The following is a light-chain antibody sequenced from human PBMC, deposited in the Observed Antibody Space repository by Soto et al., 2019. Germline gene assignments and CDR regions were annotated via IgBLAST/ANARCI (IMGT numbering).Light chain of an antibody. J-gene: IGKJ1*01. Sequence: DIQLTQSPSTLSASVGDRVTIACRASQSVSRWLDWYQQRPGKAPKVLIWNSGTLHSGVPSRFSGSGSGTEFTLTVSSLQPDDFATYYCQQYNGYSTWTFGQGTKVELK. CDR3: QQYNGYSTWT. CDR2: NSG. V-gene: IGKV1-5*01. CDR1: QSVSRW.